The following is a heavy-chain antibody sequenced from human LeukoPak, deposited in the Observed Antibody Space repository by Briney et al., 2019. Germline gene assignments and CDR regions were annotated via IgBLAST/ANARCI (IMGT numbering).Heavy chain of an antibody. CDR1: GGSISSSSYY. Sequence: SETLSLTCTVSGGSISSSSYYWGWIRQPPGKGLEWIGSIYYSGSTYYNPSLKSRVTISVDTSKNQFSLRLSSVTAADTAVYYCARAARPDYYDSPFDHWGQGTLVTVSS. V-gene: IGHV4-39*01. CDR2: IYYSGST. CDR3: ARAARPDYYDSPFDH. J-gene: IGHJ4*02. D-gene: IGHD3-22*01.